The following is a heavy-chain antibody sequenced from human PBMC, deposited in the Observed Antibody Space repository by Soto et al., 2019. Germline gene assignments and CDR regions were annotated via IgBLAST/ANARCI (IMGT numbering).Heavy chain of an antibody. D-gene: IGHD3-10*01. CDR2: MSGSSTST. CDR3: AKDPSSGFAMENYFDY. V-gene: IGHV3-23*01. J-gene: IGHJ4*02. Sequence: EVQLSGSGGGLVQPGGSLRLSCAASGFTFSSYAMSWVRQAPGKGLEWVSAMSGSSTSTYYADSVKGRFTISRENSKNTLYLQMNSLRAEATAVYYCAKDPSSGFAMENYFDYWGPGTRVNVSS. CDR1: GFTFSSYA.